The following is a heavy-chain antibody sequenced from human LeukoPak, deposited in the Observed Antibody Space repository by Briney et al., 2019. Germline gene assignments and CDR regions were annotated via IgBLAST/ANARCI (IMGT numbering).Heavy chain of an antibody. D-gene: IGHD4-17*01. Sequence: SETLSLTCAVYGGSFSGYYWSWIRQPPGKGLEWIGEINHSGSTNYNPSLKSRVTISVDTSKNQFSLKLSSVTAADTAVYYCARLNPYGDYPADYWGQGTLVTVSS. CDR3: ARLNPYGDYPADY. CDR1: GGSFSGYY. CDR2: INHSGST. V-gene: IGHV4-34*01. J-gene: IGHJ4*02.